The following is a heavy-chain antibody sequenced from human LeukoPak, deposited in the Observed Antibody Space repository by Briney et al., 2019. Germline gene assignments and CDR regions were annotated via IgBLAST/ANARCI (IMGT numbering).Heavy chain of an antibody. CDR3: ARLDYGGNSGRFDH. Sequence: SSETLSLTCALSGYSISSGYYWGWIRQPPGKGMEWIGSIYHSGSTYYNPSLKSRVTISVDTSKNQFSLKLSSVTAADTAVYYCARLDYGGNSGRFDHWGQGTLVTVYS. CDR1: GYSISSGYY. D-gene: IGHD4-23*01. CDR2: IYHSGST. J-gene: IGHJ4*02. V-gene: IGHV4-38-2*01.